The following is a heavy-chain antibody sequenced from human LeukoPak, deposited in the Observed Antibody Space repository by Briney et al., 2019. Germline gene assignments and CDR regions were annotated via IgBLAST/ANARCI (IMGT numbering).Heavy chain of an antibody. J-gene: IGHJ6*03. D-gene: IGHD3-10*01. CDR2: IIPIFGTA. V-gene: IGHV1-69*06. CDR3: AWGGSGSYLYYMDV. CDR1: GGTFSSYA. Sequence: ASVKVSCKASGGTFSSYAISWVRQAPGQGLEWMGGIIPIFGTANYAQKFQGRVTITADKSTSTAYMELSSLRSEDTAVYYCAWGGSGSYLYYMDVWGKGTTVTVSS.